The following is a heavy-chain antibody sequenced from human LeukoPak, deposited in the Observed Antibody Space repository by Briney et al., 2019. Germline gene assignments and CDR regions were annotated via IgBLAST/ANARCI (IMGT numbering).Heavy chain of an antibody. J-gene: IGHJ6*03. V-gene: IGHV4-39*01. CDR1: GGSISSSCYY. CDR3: ARAEDCSSTSCFYYYYYMDA. CDR2: IYYSGST. D-gene: IGHD2-2*01. Sequence: SETLSLTCTVSGGSISSSCYYWGWIRQPPGKGLEWIGSIYYSGSTYYNPSLKSRVTISVDTSKNQFSLKLSSVTAADTAVYYCARAEDCSSTSCFYYYYYMDAWGKGTTVTVSS.